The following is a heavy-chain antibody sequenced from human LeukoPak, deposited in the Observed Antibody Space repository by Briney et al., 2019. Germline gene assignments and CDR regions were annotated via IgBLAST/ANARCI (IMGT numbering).Heavy chain of an antibody. V-gene: IGHV4-59*01. CDR1: GGSISSYY. Sequence: SETLSLTCTVSGGSISSYYWSWIRQPPGKGLEWIGYIYYSGSTNYNPSLKSRVTISVDTSKNQFSLKLSSVTAADTAMYYCARSDSSGWLYFDYWGQGTLVTVSS. J-gene: IGHJ4*02. CDR3: ARSDSSGWLYFDY. D-gene: IGHD6-19*01. CDR2: IYYSGST.